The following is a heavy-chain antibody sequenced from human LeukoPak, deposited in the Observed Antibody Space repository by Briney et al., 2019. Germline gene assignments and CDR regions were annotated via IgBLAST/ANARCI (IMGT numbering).Heavy chain of an antibody. CDR3: ARDHIASSGRRYFDY. V-gene: IGHV3-30*02. D-gene: IGHD2-15*01. J-gene: IGHJ4*02. CDR1: GFTFSNFG. CDR2: IRYDASDK. Sequence: PGGSLRLSSAASGFTFSNFGIHWVRQAPGKGLEWVAFIRYDASDKYYVDSVKGRFAISRDNSKNTLYLQMNSLRVEDTAVYYCARDHIASSGRRYFDYWGQGTLVTVSS.